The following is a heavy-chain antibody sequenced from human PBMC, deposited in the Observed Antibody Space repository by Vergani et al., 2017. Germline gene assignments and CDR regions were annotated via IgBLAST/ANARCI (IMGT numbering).Heavy chain of an antibody. Sequence: QVQLQESGPGLVKPSETLSLTCTVSGGSISSYYWSWIRQPPGKGLEWIGYIYYSGSTNYNPYLKRRVTISVDTSKNQFSLKLSSVTAADTAVYYCARGRYSSRSPGGWFDPWGQGTLVTVSS. V-gene: IGHV4-59*01. J-gene: IGHJ5*02. CDR1: GGSISSYY. CDR3: ARGRYSSRSPGGWFDP. CDR2: IYYSGST. D-gene: IGHD6-13*01.